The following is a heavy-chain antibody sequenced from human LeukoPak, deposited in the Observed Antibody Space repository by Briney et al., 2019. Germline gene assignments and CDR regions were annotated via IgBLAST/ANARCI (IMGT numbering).Heavy chain of an antibody. CDR1: GGTFSSFV. CDR2: IIPNLGIA. D-gene: IGHD3-16*01. Sequence: ASVKVCCKASGGTFSSFVISWVRQAPGQGLEWMGRIIPNLGIANYEQKFQGRVTITADKSTSTAYMELSSLRSEDTAVYYCARETSPWGGRGRFSNWFDPWGQGTLVTVSS. J-gene: IGHJ5*02. V-gene: IGHV1-69*04. CDR3: ARETSPWGGRGRFSNWFDP.